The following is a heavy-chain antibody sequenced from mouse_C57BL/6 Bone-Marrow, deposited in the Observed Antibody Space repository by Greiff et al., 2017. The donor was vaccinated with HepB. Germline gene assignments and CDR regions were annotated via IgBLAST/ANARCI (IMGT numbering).Heavy chain of an antibody. CDR3: ARAPYGAMDY. V-gene: IGHV5-4*01. J-gene: IGHJ4*01. CDR1: GFTFSSYA. D-gene: IGHD1-1*02. CDR2: ISDGGRYT. Sequence: EVQLQESGGGLVKPGGSLKLSCAASGFTFSSYAMSWVRQTPEKRLEWVATISDGGRYTYYPDNVKGRFTISRDNAKNNLYLQMSHLKSEDTAMYYCARAPYGAMDYWGQGTSVTVSS.